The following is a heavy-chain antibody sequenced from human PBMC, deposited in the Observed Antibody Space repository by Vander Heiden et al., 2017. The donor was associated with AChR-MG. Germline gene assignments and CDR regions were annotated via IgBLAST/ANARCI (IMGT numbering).Heavy chain of an antibody. CDR1: GDSISRYY. D-gene: IGHD3-10*01. V-gene: IGHV4-59*08. Sequence: QVQLQESGPGLVKPSETLSLICTVSGDSISRYYWNWIRQPPGKGLEWIGYCHYSGSTSYNPSLKSRVTMSVDTSKNQFSLNLSSVTATDTAVYFCARWGESVGPKAFDFWGQGTMVTVSS. CDR3: ARWGESVGPKAFDF. J-gene: IGHJ3*01. CDR2: CHYSGST.